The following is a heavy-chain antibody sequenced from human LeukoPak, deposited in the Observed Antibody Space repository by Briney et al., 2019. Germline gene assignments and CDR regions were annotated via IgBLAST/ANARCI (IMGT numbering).Heavy chain of an antibody. CDR3: ARGVSGVVFDY. D-gene: IGHD3-3*01. Sequence: SETLSLTCAVSGGSISSGGYFWSWIRQPPGTGLEWIGYIYHSGSTYYNPSLKSRVTISVDRSKNQFSLKLSSVTAADTAVYYCARGVSGVVFDYWGQGTLVTVSS. V-gene: IGHV4-30-2*01. CDR2: IYHSGST. CDR1: GGSISSGGYF. J-gene: IGHJ4*02.